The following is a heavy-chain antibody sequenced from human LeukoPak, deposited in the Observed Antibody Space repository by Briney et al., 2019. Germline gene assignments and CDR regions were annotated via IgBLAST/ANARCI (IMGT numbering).Heavy chain of an antibody. J-gene: IGHJ4*02. D-gene: IGHD6-19*01. Sequence: GGSLRLSCAASGFTFSNAWMSWVRQAPGKGLEWVSSISSSSSYIYYADSVKGRFTISRDNAKNSLYLQMNSLRAEDTAVYYCARSYSGWARPFDYWGQGTLVTVSS. CDR2: ISSSSSYI. CDR1: GFTFSNAW. V-gene: IGHV3-21*01. CDR3: ARSYSGWARPFDY.